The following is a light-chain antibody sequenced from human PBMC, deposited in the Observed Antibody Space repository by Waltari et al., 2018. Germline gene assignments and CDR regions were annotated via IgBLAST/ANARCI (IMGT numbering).Light chain of an antibody. V-gene: IGLV2-14*03. Sequence: QSALPQPASVSGSPGQSITISCTGTSSDVGGYNYVSWYQQHPGKATKLMIYDVSNRPSGVSNRFAGSKSGNTASLTISGLQAEDEADYYCSSYTSSSTLWVFGGGTKLTVL. CDR3: SSYTSSSTLWV. CDR1: SSDVGGYNY. J-gene: IGLJ3*02. CDR2: DVS.